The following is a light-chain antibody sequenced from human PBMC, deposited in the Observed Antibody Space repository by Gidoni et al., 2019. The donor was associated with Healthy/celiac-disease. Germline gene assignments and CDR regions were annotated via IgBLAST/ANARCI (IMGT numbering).Light chain of an antibody. CDR2: WAS. J-gene: IGKJ1*01. Sequence: DIVMTQSPDSLAVSLGERATINCKSSKSVLYSSNNKNYLAWYQQKPGQPPKLRIYWASTRESGVPDRFSGSGSGTDFTLTISSLQAEDVAVYYCQQYYSTPPTFGQGTKVEIK. CDR3: QQYYSTPPT. CDR1: KSVLYSSNNKNY. V-gene: IGKV4-1*01.